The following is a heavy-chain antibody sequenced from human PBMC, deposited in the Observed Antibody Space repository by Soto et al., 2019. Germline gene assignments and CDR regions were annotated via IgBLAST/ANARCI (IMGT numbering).Heavy chain of an antibody. CDR2: IRSKAYGGTT. Sequence: GGSLRLSCTASGFTFGDYAMSWFRQAPGKGLEWVGFIRSKAYGGTTEYAASVKGRFTISRDDSKSIAYLQMNSLKTEDTAVYYCTRAWGPKSYSSSYWGQGTLGTVSS. V-gene: IGHV3-49*03. D-gene: IGHD6-6*01. CDR1: GFTFGDYA. CDR3: TRAWGPKSYSSSY. J-gene: IGHJ4*02.